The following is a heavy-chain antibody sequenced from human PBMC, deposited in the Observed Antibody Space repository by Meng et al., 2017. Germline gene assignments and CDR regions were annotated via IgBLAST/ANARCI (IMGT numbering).Heavy chain of an antibody. CDR3: ARDGLDSGSYYIYYYYGMDV. J-gene: IGHJ6*02. CDR1: GFTFSSYS. Sequence: GESLKISCAASGFTFSSYSMNWVRQAPGKGLEWVSSISSSSSYIYYADSVKGRFTISRDNAKNSLYLQMNSLRAEDTAVYYCARDGLDSGSYYIYYYYGMDVWGQGTTVTVSS. V-gene: IGHV3-21*01. CDR2: ISSSSSYI. D-gene: IGHD3-10*01.